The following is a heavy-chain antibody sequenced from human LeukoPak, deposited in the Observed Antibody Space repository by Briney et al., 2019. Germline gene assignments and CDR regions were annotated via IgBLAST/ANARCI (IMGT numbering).Heavy chain of an antibody. D-gene: IGHD6-13*01. Sequence: GGSLRLSCAASGFTFSNYGMSWVRQAPGKGLEWVSAISGSGGSTYYADSVKGRFTISRDNSKNTLYLQMNSLRAEDTAVYYCAKGRSSWYVGNWFDPWGQGTLVTVSS. CDR3: AKGRSSWYVGNWFDP. CDR1: GFTFSNYG. CDR2: ISGSGGST. J-gene: IGHJ5*02. V-gene: IGHV3-23*01.